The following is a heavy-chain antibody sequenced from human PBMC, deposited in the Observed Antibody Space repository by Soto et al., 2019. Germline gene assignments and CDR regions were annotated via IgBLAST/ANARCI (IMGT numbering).Heavy chain of an antibody. CDR1: GGSISSYY. J-gene: IGHJ6*03. Sequence: SETLSLTCTVSGGSISSYYWSWIRQPPGKGLEWIGYIYYSGSTNYNPSLKSRVIISVDTSKNQLSLKLSSVTAADTAVYYCARSSTKYYYYMDVWGKGTTVTVSS. CDR2: IYYSGST. D-gene: IGHD5-12*01. V-gene: IGHV4-59*08. CDR3: ARSSTKYYYYMDV.